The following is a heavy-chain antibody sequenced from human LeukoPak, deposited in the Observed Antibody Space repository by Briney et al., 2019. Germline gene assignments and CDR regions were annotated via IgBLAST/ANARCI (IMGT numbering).Heavy chain of an antibody. CDR2: IYSGGST. CDR3: ARGAVARFDY. D-gene: IGHD6-19*01. J-gene: IGHJ4*02. Sequence: GGSLRLSCAASGFTVSSNYMSWVRQAPGKGLEWVSLIYSGGSTYYAGSVKGRFTISRDNSKNTLYLQMNSLRAEDTAVYYCARGAVARFDYWGQGTLVTVSS. V-gene: IGHV3-53*01. CDR1: GFTVSSNY.